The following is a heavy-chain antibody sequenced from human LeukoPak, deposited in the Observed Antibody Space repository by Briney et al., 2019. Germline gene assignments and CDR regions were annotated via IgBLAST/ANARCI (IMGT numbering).Heavy chain of an antibody. CDR1: GFTFSSYS. V-gene: IGHV3-48*01. J-gene: IGHJ5*02. CDR3: ASQNWLDP. CDR2: ISSNSKVI. Sequence: GGSLRLSCTASGFTFSSYSMNWVRQAQGKGLEWISYISSNSKVIYYADSVKGRFTISRDNAKNSLYLQINRLRAEDTALYYCASQNWLDPWGQGTLVTVSS.